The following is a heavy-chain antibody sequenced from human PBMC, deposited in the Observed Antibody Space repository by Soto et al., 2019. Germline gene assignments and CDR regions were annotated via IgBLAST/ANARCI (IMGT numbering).Heavy chain of an antibody. V-gene: IGHV1-18*01. D-gene: IGHD1-1*01. CDR1: GYAFTTYG. J-gene: IGHJ4*02. Sequence: QVHLVQSGAEVKKPGASVKVSCKGSGYAFTTYGITWVRQAPGQGLEWMGWISAHNGNTNYGQKLQGRVTVTRDTSTSTAYMEVRSLRSDDTAVYYCARGRYGDYWGQGALVTVSS. CDR3: ARGRYGDY. CDR2: ISAHNGNT.